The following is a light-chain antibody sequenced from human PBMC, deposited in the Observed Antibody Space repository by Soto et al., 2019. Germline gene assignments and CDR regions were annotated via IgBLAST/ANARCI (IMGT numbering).Light chain of an antibody. CDR1: QSISSY. Sequence: DIQMTQSPSSLSASVGDRVTISCRASQSISSYFNWYQQKPGKVPKLLIYATSSLQSGVPSRFSGSGSGTDFTLTISXLQPEDSATYYCQRSYYSWTFGQGTKVDIK. V-gene: IGKV1-39*01. CDR2: ATS. J-gene: IGKJ1*01. CDR3: QRSYYSWT.